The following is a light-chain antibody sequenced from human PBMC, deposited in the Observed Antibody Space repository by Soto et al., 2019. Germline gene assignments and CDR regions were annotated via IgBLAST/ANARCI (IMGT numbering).Light chain of an antibody. CDR3: QQYCNSPWT. Sequence: VLTQSPGTLSLSLGDRATLSCRASQTVDHAYVAWYQQRPGQPPSLLIFGASTRATDVPERFSGSGSGTEFTLTISRLEPEDSAVYYCQQYCNSPWTFGQGTKVEIK. V-gene: IGKV3-20*01. CDR2: GAS. CDR1: QTVDHAY. J-gene: IGKJ1*01.